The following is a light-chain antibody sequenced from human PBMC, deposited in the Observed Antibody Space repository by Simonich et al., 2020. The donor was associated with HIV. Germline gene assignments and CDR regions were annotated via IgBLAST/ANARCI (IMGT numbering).Light chain of an antibody. CDR2: EGS. CDR1: ASDVGSYNL. CDR3: CSYAGSSSYV. J-gene: IGLJ1*01. V-gene: IGLV2-23*01. Sequence: QSALTQPPSVSGSPGQSITISCTGTASDVGSYNLVSLYLQHPGKAPKLMIYEGSKRPSGVSNRFSGSKSGNTASLTISGLQAEDEADYYCCSYAGSSSYVFGTGTKVTVL.